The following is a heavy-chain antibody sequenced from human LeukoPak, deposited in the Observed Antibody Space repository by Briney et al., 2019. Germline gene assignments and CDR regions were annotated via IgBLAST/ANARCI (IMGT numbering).Heavy chain of an antibody. CDR3: ANSMGITIFGVVED. V-gene: IGHV3-30*18. CDR1: GFTFSSYG. J-gene: IGHJ4*02. D-gene: IGHD3-3*01. Sequence: GGSLRLSCAASGFTFSSYGMHWVRQAPGKGLEWVAVISYDGSNKYYADSVKGRFTISRDNSKNTLYLQMNSLRAEDTAVHYCANSMGITIFGVVEDWGQGTLVTVSS. CDR2: ISYDGSNK.